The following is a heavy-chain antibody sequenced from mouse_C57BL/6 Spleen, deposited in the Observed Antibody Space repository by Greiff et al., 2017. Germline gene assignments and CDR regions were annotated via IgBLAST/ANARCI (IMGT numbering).Heavy chain of an antibody. CDR2: INPSSGYT. CDR1: GYTFTSYW. J-gene: IGHJ2*01. CDR3: ARSGNAGRYFDY. V-gene: IGHV1-7*01. Sequence: VQVEESGAELAKPGASVKLSCKASGYTFTSYWMHWVKQRPGQGLEWIGYINPSSGYTKYNQKFKDKATLTADKSSSPAYMQLSSLTYEYSVVYYGARSGNAGRYFDYWGQGTTLTVSS. D-gene: IGHD1-1*01.